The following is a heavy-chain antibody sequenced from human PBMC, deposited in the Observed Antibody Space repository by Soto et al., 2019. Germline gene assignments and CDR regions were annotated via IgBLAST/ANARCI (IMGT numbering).Heavy chain of an antibody. CDR1: GFTFTSSA. Sequence: ASVKVSCKASGFTFTSSAVQWVRQAPGQGLEWMGWINPNSGGTNYAQKFQGRVTMTRDTSISTAYMELSRLRSDDTAVYYCARDLELGSDYWGQGTLVTASS. CDR2: INPNSGGT. D-gene: IGHD1-26*01. V-gene: IGHV1-2*02. J-gene: IGHJ4*02. CDR3: ARDLELGSDY.